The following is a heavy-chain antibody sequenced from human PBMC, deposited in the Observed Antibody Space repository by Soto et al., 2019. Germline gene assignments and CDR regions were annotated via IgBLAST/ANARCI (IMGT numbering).Heavy chain of an antibody. CDR2: ISPYNVHI. J-gene: IGHJ6*02. CDR3: TSDPTIGPATTQRLEKYGMDV. D-gene: IGHD1-26*01. CDR1: GDSFTSYG. V-gene: IGHV1-18*01. Sequence: QLQLVQSAAEGKKPGASVTVSCKASGDSFTSYGVSWVRRAPGQGLARMGWISPYNVHIQFVQRFHGRVSMTLDTSTNTSYMKVRTLRSDDTAQYSCTSDPTIGPATTQRLEKYGMDVWVQGTTVIVSS.